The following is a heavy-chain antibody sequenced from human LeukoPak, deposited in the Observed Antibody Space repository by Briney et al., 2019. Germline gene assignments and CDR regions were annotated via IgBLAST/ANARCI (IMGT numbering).Heavy chain of an antibody. D-gene: IGHD4-17*01. Sequence: SETLSLTCAVSGGSISSSNWWSWVRQPPGKGLEWIGEIYHSGSTYYNPSLKSRVTISVDTSKNQFSLKLSSVTAADTAVYYCARGQGSVAFDIWGQGTMVTVSS. CDR3: ARGQGSVAFDI. CDR2: IYHSGST. CDR1: GGSISSSNW. J-gene: IGHJ3*02. V-gene: IGHV4-4*02.